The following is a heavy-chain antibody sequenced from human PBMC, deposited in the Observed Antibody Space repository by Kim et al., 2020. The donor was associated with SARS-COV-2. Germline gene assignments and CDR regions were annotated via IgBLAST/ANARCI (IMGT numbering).Heavy chain of an antibody. CDR1: GGSFSGYY. J-gene: IGHJ5*02. V-gene: IGHV4-34*01. CDR2: INHSGST. D-gene: IGHD4-17*01. CDR3: ARLFGHYGDPNCFDP. Sequence: SETLSLTCAVYGGSFSGYYWSWIRQPPGKGLEWIGEINHSGSTNYNPSLKSRVTISVDTSKNQFSLKLSSVTAADTAVYYCARLFGHYGDPNCFDPWGQG.